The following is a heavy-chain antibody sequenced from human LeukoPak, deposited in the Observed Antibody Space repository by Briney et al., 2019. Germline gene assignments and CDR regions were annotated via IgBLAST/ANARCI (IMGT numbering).Heavy chain of an antibody. J-gene: IGHJ5*02. Sequence: PGGSLRLSCAASGFTFSSYSMNWVRQAPGKGLEWVSSISSSSSYIYYADSVKGRFTISRDNAKNSLYLQMNSLRAEDTAVYYCARAQCGSSWYCEAGNWFDPWGQGTLVTVSS. D-gene: IGHD6-13*01. CDR3: ARAQCGSSWYCEAGNWFDP. CDR2: ISSSSSYI. V-gene: IGHV3-21*01. CDR1: GFTFSSYS.